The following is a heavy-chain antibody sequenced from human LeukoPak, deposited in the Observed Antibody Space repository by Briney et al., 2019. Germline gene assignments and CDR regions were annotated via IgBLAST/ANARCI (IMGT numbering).Heavy chain of an antibody. CDR3: ARAPYYDILTGYYNWFDP. D-gene: IGHD3-9*01. J-gene: IGHJ5*02. CDR2: INAGNGNT. V-gene: IGHV1-3*01. CDR1: GYTFTSYA. Sequence: ASVKASCKASGYTFTSYAMHWVRQAPGQRLEWMGWINAGNGNTKYSQKFQGRVTITRDTSASTAYMELSSLRSEDTAVYYCARAPYYDILTGYYNWFDPWGQGTLVTVSS.